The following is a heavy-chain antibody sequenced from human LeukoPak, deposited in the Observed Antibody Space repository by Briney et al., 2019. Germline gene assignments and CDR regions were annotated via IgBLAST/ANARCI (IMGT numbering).Heavy chain of an antibody. CDR3: ARGPSSLYYYGSGSLDY. D-gene: IGHD3-10*01. J-gene: IGHJ4*02. Sequence: ASVKVSCKASGYTFTSYAMNWVRQAPGQGLEWMGWINTNTGNPTYAQGFTGRFVFSLGTSVSTAYLQISSLKAEDTAVYYCARGPSSLYYYGSGSLDYWGQGTLVTVSS. CDR1: GYTFTSYA. CDR2: INTNTGNP. V-gene: IGHV7-4-1*02.